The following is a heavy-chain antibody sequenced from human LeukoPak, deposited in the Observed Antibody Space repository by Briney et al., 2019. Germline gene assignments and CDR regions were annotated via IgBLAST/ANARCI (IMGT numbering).Heavy chain of an antibody. D-gene: IGHD1-1*01. CDR2: IYYTGRT. CDR3: AQSLGNGNWIGNWFDP. Sequence: SETLSLTCTVSGGSITSSSHSCGWIRQPPGKGLEWTGTIYYTGRTYYNPSLESRLTISVDTSKNQFSLKLTSVTAADTAIYYCAQSLGNGNWIGNWFDPWGQGTLVTVSS. V-gene: IGHV4-39*01. CDR1: GGSITSSSHS. J-gene: IGHJ5*02.